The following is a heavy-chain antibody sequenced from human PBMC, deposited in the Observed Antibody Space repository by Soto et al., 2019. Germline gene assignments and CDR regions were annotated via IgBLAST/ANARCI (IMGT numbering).Heavy chain of an antibody. CDR3: ARDARTPRDGGYYYYAVDV. V-gene: IGHV4-61*01. D-gene: IGHD3-16*01. J-gene: IGHJ6*02. Sequence: SETLSLTCTVSGDSVSSGNFYWTWIRQPSWKGLEWTGYVYYSGIPNYNPSLKSRVTISVDTSKNQISLNLKSVTAADTAVYYCARDARTPRDGGYYYYAVDVWDQGTRVTVSS. CDR2: VYYSGIP. CDR1: GDSVSSGNFY.